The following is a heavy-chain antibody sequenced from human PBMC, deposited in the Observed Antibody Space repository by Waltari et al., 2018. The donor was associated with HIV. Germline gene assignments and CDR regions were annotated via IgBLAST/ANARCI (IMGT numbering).Heavy chain of an antibody. CDR3: ARDRGDSFFPY. Sequence: EVQLVQSGGGLIQPGGSLRLSCAASGFTVSSNYMSWVRQAPGQGLAWVSVIYSGGSTFYADSVQGRFTISRDNAKNTLLLQLNSLRAEDTAVYYCARDRGDSFFPYWGQGTLVTVSS. D-gene: IGHD5-18*01. CDR1: GFTVSSNY. V-gene: IGHV3-53*01. J-gene: IGHJ4*02. CDR2: IYSGGST.